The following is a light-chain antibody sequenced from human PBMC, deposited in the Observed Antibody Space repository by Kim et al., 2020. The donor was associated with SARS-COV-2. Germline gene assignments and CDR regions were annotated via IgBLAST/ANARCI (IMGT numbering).Light chain of an antibody. CDR1: RSISTY. Sequence: SASVGDRVTITCRASRSISTYLNWFQVKPGTAPELLIYAASTLQSGVPSQFSGSGSGTDFTLTISSLQPEDFATYYCQQSYSFRTFGQGTKVDIK. J-gene: IGKJ1*01. CDR2: AAS. V-gene: IGKV1-39*01. CDR3: QQSYSFRT.